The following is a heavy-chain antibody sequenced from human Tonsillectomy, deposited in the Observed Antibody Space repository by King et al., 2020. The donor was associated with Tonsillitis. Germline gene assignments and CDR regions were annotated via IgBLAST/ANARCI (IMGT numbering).Heavy chain of an antibody. CDR3: SYRWATFDYSGLDV. CDR1: GFSLSTHGVG. J-gene: IGHJ6*02. Sequence: ITLKESGPTLVEPTQTLTLTCTFSGFSLSTHGVGVGWIRQPPGKALGWLAVIYYNGDRRYSPSLRGRLTITKDTSRDQVVLTMTNVDPVDTATYYCSYRWATFDYSGLDVWGQGTTVAVSS. V-gene: IGHV2-5*01. D-gene: IGHD2/OR15-2a*01. CDR2: IYYNGDR.